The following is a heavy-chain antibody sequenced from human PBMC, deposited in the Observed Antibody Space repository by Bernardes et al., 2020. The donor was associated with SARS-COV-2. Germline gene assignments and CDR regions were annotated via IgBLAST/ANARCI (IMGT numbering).Heavy chain of an antibody. CDR1: GFTVSSNY. V-gene: IGHV3-53*01. CDR3: ARDTPGIAAYYYYGMDV. J-gene: IGHJ6*02. CDR2: IYSGGST. Sequence: GGSLRLSCAASGFTVSSNYMSWVRQAPGKGLEWVSVIYSGGSTYYADSVKGRFTISRDNSKNTLYLQMNSLRAEDTAVYYCARDTPGIAAYYYYGMDVWGQGTTVTVSS. D-gene: IGHD6-13*01.